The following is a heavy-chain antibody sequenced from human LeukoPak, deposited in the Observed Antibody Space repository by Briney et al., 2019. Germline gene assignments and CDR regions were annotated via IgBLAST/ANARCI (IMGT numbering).Heavy chain of an antibody. J-gene: IGHJ5*02. CDR1: GFTFRNVW. CDR2: IYSGGST. CDR3: ARGGDT. D-gene: IGHD3-16*01. V-gene: IGHV3-66*02. Sequence: GGSLRLSCAASGFTFRNVWMNWVRQAPGKGLEWVSVIYSGGSTYYADSVKGRFTISRDNSKNTLYLQMNSLRAEDTAVYYCARGGDTWGQGTLVTVSS.